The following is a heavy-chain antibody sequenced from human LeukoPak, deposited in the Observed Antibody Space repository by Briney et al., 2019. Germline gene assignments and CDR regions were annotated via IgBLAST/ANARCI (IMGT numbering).Heavy chain of an antibody. V-gene: IGHV3-23*01. Sequence: PGVSLRLSCAASGFTFSSYAMSWVRQAPGKGLEWGSGVSVSGGSTYYADSVKGRFTISRDNSKNTLDLQMNSLRAEDTAVYYCAKDLDIVATITGNWGQGTLVTVSS. J-gene: IGHJ4*02. CDR3: AKDLDIVATITGN. CDR2: VSVSGGST. CDR1: GFTFSSYA. D-gene: IGHD5-12*01.